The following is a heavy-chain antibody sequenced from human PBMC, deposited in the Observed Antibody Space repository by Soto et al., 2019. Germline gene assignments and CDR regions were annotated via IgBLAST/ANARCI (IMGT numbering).Heavy chain of an antibody. CDR3: ASDSSSWYSFDY. CDR1: GFTFSSYA. V-gene: IGHV3-30*04. Sequence: GGSLRLSCAASGFTFSSYAMHWVRQAPGKGLEWVAVISYDGSNKYYADSVKGRFTISRDNSKNTLYLQMNSLRAEDTAVYYCASDSSSWYSFDYWGQGTLVTFSS. CDR2: ISYDGSNK. D-gene: IGHD6-13*01. J-gene: IGHJ4*02.